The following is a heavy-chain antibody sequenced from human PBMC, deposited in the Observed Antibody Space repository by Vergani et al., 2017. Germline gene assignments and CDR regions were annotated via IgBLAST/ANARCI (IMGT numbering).Heavy chain of an antibody. D-gene: IGHD6-13*01. Sequence: QVQLVQSGAEVKKPGSSVKVSCKASGGTFSSYAISCVRQAPGQGLEWMGGIIPIFGTANYAQKFQGRVTLTADESTSPAYMELSSLRSEGTAVYYCARKSIAAAGTNGFDPWGQGTLVTVSS. CDR2: IIPIFGTA. V-gene: IGHV1-69*12. CDR1: GGTFSSYA. J-gene: IGHJ5*02. CDR3: ARKSIAAAGTNGFDP.